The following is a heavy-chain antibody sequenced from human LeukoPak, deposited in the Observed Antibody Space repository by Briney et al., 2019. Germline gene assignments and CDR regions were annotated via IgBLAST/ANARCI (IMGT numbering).Heavy chain of an antibody. V-gene: IGHV4-61*02. CDR3: AREVDCSSTSCYAFIDY. J-gene: IGHJ4*02. CDR1: GGSISSGSYY. Sequence: SETLSLTCTVSGGSISSGSYYWSWIRQPAGKGLEWIGRIYTSGSTNYNPSLKSRVTISVDPSKNQFSLKLSSVTAADTAVYYCAREVDCSSTSCYAFIDYWGQGTLVTVSS. CDR2: IYTSGST. D-gene: IGHD2-2*01.